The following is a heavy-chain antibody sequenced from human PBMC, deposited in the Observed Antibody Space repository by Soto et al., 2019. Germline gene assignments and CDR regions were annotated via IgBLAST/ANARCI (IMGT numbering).Heavy chain of an antibody. CDR1: GGSLRGYY. V-gene: IGHV4-4*07. CDR3: ARESGENWSYEAY. Sequence: SETLSLTCSVYGGSLRGYYWSWIRQTAGRGLEWIGRVYPSGHTQYRSSFETRVTVSVDMSTNQFFLELRSVTAADTAVYYCARESGENWSYEAYWGQGTQVTVSS. J-gene: IGHJ4*02. CDR2: VYPSGHT. D-gene: IGHD1-7*01.